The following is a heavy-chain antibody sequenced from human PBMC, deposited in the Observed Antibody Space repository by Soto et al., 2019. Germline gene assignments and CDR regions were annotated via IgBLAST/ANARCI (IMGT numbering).Heavy chain of an antibody. CDR1: GFTFSSYG. CDR3: AKHTGTTGTYYFDY. J-gene: IGHJ4*02. CDR2: ISYDGSNK. Sequence: GGSLRLSCAASGFTFSSYGMHWVRQAPGKGLEWVAVISYDGSNKYYADSVKGRFTNSRDNSKNTLYLQMNSLRAEDTAVYYCAKHTGTTGTYYFDYWGQGTLVTVSS. V-gene: IGHV3-30*18. D-gene: IGHD1-1*01.